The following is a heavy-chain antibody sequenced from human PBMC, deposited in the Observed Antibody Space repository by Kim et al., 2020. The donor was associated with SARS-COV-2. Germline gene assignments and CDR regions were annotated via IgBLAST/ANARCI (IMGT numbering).Heavy chain of an antibody. V-gene: IGHV3-7*01. CDR1: GFTFSYYW. J-gene: IGHJ4*02. CDR2: IKEDGSDK. D-gene: IGHD6-19*01. CDR3: ARRLGGNGWSVDY. Sequence: GGSLRLSCAASGFTFSYYWMTWVRQAPGKGLEWVASIKEDGSDKYYVDSVKGRFTISKDNAKTSLYLQMNGLRVEDTAVYYCARRLGGNGWSVDYWGQGTLVTVSS.